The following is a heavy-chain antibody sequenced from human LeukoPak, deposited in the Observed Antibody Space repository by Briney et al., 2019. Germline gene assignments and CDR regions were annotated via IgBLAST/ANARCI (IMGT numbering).Heavy chain of an antibody. Sequence: ASVKVSCKASGYTFTSYGISWVRQAPGQGLEWMGWISAYNGNTNYAQKLQGRVTMTTDTSTSTAYMELRSLRSDGTAVYYCARDTAAVAGPNWFDPWGQGTLVTVSS. CDR1: GYTFTSYG. D-gene: IGHD6-19*01. J-gene: IGHJ5*02. CDR2: ISAYNGNT. V-gene: IGHV1-18*01. CDR3: ARDTAAVAGPNWFDP.